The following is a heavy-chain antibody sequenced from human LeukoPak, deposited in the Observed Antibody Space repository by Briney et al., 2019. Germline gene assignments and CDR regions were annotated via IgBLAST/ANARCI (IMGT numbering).Heavy chain of an antibody. J-gene: IGHJ4*02. V-gene: IGHV3-30-3*01. Sequence: GGSLRLSCAASGFTFSSYAMHWVRQAPGKGLEWVAVISYDGSNKYYADSVKGRFTISRDNSKNTLYLQMNSLRAEDTAVYYCARGYNWNRLDYWGQGTLVTVSS. CDR2: ISYDGSNK. CDR1: GFTFSSYA. D-gene: IGHD1-20*01. CDR3: ARGYNWNRLDY.